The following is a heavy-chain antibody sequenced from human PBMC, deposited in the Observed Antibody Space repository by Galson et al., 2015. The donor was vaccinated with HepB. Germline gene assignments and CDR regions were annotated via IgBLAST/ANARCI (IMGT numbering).Heavy chain of an antibody. J-gene: IGHJ3*02. V-gene: IGHV1-69*13. D-gene: IGHD3-22*01. CDR2: IIPIFGTA. CDR3: ARAGETYYYDSSGYEDAFDI. Sequence: SVKVSCKASGGTFSSYAISWVRQAPGQGLEWMGGIIPIFGTANYAQKFQGRVTITADESTSTAYMELSSLRSEDTAVYYCARAGETYYYDSSGYEDAFDIWGQGTMVTVSS. CDR1: GGTFSSYA.